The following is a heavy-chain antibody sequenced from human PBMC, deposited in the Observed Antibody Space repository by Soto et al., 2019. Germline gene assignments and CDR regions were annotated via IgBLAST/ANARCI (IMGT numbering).Heavy chain of an antibody. CDR3: AGACSSTSCYPLPLDY. Sequence: PSETLSLTCTVSGGSISSGDYYWSWIRQPPGKGLAWIGYIYYSGSTYYNPSLTSTVTISADTSKNQFSLKLSSVTAADTAVYYCAGACSSTSCYPLPLDYWGQGALVTVSS. CDR1: GGSISSGDYY. J-gene: IGHJ4*02. CDR2: IYYSGST. V-gene: IGHV4-30-4*01. D-gene: IGHD2-2*01.